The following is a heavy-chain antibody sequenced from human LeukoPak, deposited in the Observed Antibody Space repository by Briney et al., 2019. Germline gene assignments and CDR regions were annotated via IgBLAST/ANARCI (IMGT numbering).Heavy chain of an antibody. CDR1: GGSISSGSYY. V-gene: IGHV4-61*02. D-gene: IGHD3-22*01. CDR2: IYTSGST. Sequence: SETLSLTCTVSGGSISSGSYYWSWIRQPAGKGLEWIGRIYTSGSTNYNPSLKSRVTISVDTSKNQFSLKLSSVTAADTAVYYCARSQYYYDSSGYYYLGDFDYWGQGTLVTVSS. CDR3: ARSQYYYDSSGYYYLGDFDY. J-gene: IGHJ4*02.